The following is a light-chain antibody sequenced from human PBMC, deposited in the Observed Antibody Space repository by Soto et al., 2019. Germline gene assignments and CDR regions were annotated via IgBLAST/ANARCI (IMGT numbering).Light chain of an antibody. CDR2: GNS. Sequence: QSVLTQPPSVSGAPGQRVTISCTGSSSNIGAGYDVPWYQQLPGTAPKLLIYGNSNRPSGVPDRFSGSKSGSSAALAITGRQAEDEADYYCRCYDSSLSAWVFGGGTKVTVL. CDR1: SSNIGAGYD. V-gene: IGLV1-40*01. CDR3: RCYDSSLSAWV. J-gene: IGLJ3*02.